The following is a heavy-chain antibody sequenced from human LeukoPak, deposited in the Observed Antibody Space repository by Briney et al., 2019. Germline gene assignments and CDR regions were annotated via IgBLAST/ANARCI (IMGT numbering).Heavy chain of an antibody. V-gene: IGHV4-59*01. CDR3: ARDTYYYDSSGYRPFDY. CDR2: IYYSGST. J-gene: IGHJ4*02. D-gene: IGHD3-22*01. Sequence: SETLSLTCTVSGGSISSYYWSWIRQPPGKGLEWIGYIYYSGSTNYNPSLKSRVTISVDTSKNQFSLKLSSVTAADTAVYYCARDTYYYDSSGYRPFDYWGQETLVTVSS. CDR1: GGSISSYY.